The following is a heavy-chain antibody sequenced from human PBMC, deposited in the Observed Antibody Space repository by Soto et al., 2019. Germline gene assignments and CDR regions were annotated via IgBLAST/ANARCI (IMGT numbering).Heavy chain of an antibody. V-gene: IGHV1-69*06. CDR1: GGTFSSYA. Sequence: SVKVSCKASGGTFSSYAISRVRQAPGQGLEWMGGIIPIFGTANYAQKFQGRVTITADKSTSTAYMELSSLRSEDTAVYYCAEAVAGRNWFDPWGQGTLVTVSS. CDR2: IIPIFGTA. J-gene: IGHJ5*02. D-gene: IGHD6-19*01. CDR3: AEAVAGRNWFDP.